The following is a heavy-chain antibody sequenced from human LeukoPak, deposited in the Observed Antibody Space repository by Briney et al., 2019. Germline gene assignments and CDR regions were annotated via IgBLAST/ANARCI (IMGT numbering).Heavy chain of an antibody. Sequence: ASVKVSCKASGYTFTDYYMHWVQQAPGKGLEWMGRVDPEDGETIYAEKFQGRVTITADTSTDTAYMELSSLRSEDTAVYYCATDLISGSYRYYYMDVWGKGATVTVSS. J-gene: IGHJ6*03. D-gene: IGHD1-26*01. V-gene: IGHV1-69-2*01. CDR2: VDPEDGET. CDR3: ATDLISGSYRYYYMDV. CDR1: GYTFTDYY.